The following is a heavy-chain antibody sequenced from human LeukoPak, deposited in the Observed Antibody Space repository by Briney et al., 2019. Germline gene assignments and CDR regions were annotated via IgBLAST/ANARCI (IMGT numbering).Heavy chain of an antibody. CDR3: AKDISSTITFDI. V-gene: IGHV3-30*02. D-gene: IGHD2-2*01. CDR1: GFTFSSYG. Sequence: PGGSLGLSCAASGFTFSSYGMHWVRQAPGKGLEWVAFIRYDGSNKYYADSVKGRFTISRDNSKNTLYLQMNSLRAEDTAVYYCAKDISSTITFDIWGQGTMVTVSS. CDR2: IRYDGSNK. J-gene: IGHJ3*02.